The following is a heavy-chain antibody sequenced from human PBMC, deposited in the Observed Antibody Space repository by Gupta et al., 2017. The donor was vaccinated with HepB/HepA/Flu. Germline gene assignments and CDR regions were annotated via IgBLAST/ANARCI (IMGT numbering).Heavy chain of an antibody. CDR2: IYYSGSA. D-gene: IGHD5-18*01. V-gene: IGHV4-39*01. CDR3: ARRGGGYSYGYVDY. CDR1: GSISSNNYY. Sequence: QLQLQESGPGLVKPSETLSLTCTVSGSISSNNYYWDWIRQPPGKGLEWIGSIYYSGSAFYNPSLKGRVTISVDPSKNQFSLRQSSVTVADTAMYYCARRGGGYSYGYVDYWGQGILVTVSS. J-gene: IGHJ4*02.